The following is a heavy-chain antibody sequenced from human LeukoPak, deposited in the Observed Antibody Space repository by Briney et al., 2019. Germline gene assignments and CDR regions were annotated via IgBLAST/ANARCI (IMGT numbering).Heavy chain of an antibody. V-gene: IGHV4-59*01. CDR2: IYYSGST. D-gene: IGHD5-12*01. CDR3: AREDSGYGIDY. J-gene: IGHJ4*02. CDR1: GGSISSYY. Sequence: SETLSLTCTVSGGSISSYYWSWIRQPPGEGLEWIGYIYYSGSTNYNPSLKSRVTISVDTSKNQFSLKLSSVTAADTAVYYCAREDSGYGIDYWGQGTLVTVSS.